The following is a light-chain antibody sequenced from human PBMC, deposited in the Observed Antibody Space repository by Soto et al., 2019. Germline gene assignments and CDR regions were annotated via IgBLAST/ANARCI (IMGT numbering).Light chain of an antibody. J-gene: IGLJ1*01. Sequence: QSVLTQPPSASGPPGQRVTISCSASGSNIESNSVYWYQHLSGTAPKLLISRNNQRPSGVPDRFSGSKSGTSASLAISGLQSEDEADYYCAAWDDSLNGHNYVFGTGTKLTVL. CDR2: RNN. CDR1: GSNIESNS. CDR3: AAWDDSLNGHNYV. V-gene: IGLV1-44*01.